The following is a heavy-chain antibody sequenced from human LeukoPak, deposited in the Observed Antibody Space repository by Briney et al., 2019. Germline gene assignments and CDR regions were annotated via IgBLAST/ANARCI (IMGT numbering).Heavy chain of an antibody. Sequence: GGSLRLSCAASGFTFSGYSMNWVRQAPGKGLEWVSSISSSSSYIYYADSVKGRFTISRDNAKNTLYLQMNSLRAEDTAVYYCARDLPDVYGDYYVAAFDIWGQGTMVTVSS. CDR1: GFTFSGYS. CDR3: ARDLPDVYGDYYVAAFDI. J-gene: IGHJ3*02. V-gene: IGHV3-21*01. D-gene: IGHD4-17*01. CDR2: ISSSSSYI.